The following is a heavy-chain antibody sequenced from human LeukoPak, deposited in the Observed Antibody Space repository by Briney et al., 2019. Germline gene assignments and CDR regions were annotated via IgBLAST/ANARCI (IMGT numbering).Heavy chain of an antibody. D-gene: IGHD3-10*01. Sequence: GGSLRLSCAASGFTVSSNYMSWGRQAPGKGLEWASVIYSGGSTYYADSVKGRFTISRDNSKNTLYLQMNSLRAEDTAVYYCARTMVRDLMVGWFDPWGQGTLVTVSS. J-gene: IGHJ5*02. CDR1: GFTVSSNY. CDR3: ARTMVRDLMVGWFDP. CDR2: IYSGGST. V-gene: IGHV3-53*01.